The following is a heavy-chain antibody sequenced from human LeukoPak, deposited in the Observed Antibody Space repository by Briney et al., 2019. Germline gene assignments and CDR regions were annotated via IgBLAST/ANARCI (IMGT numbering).Heavy chain of an antibody. J-gene: IGHJ6*02. Sequence: PGGSLRLSCAASGFTFSSYAMSWVRQAPGKGLEWVSAISGSGGSTYYADSVKGRFTISRDNSKNTLYLQMNSLRAEDTAVYYCAKDGGVYCSSTSCTPLGMDVWGQGTTVTVPS. D-gene: IGHD2-2*01. V-gene: IGHV3-23*01. CDR1: GFTFSSYA. CDR2: ISGSGGST. CDR3: AKDGGVYCSSTSCTPLGMDV.